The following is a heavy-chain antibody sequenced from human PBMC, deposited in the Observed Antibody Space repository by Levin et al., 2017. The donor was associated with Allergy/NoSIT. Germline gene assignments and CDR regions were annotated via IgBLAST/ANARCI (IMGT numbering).Heavy chain of an antibody. V-gene: IGHV3-23*01. CDR3: AKDRRGIAAAGTWFDY. CDR1: GFTFSSYA. CDR2: ISGSGGST. J-gene: IGHJ4*02. Sequence: GGSLRLSCAASGFTFSSYAMSWVRQAPGKGLEWVSAISGSGGSTYYADSVKGRFTISRDNSKNTLYLQMNSLRAEDTAVYYCAKDRRGIAAAGTWFDYWGQGTLVTVSS. D-gene: IGHD6-13*01.